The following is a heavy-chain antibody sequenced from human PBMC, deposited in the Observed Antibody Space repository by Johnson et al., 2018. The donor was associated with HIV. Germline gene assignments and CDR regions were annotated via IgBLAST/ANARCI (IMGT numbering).Heavy chain of an antibody. V-gene: IGHV3-30*03. D-gene: IGHD3-22*01. CDR2: TSNDGSNK. CDR1: GFTFSSYG. CDR3: ARDAGGGRIVVDYDAFDI. Sequence: QVQLVESGGGVVQPGRSLRVSCAASGFTFSSYGMHWVRQAPGKGLEWVAVTSNDGSNKYYADSVKGRFTIYRDNFKNTLYLQMNSLRAEDTAVYYCARDAGGGRIVVDYDAFDIWGQGTMVTVSS. J-gene: IGHJ3*02.